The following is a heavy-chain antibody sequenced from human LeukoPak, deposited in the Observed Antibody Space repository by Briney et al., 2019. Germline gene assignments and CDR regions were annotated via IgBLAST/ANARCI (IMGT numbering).Heavy chain of an antibody. CDR2: INHSGST. Sequence: SETLSLTCAVYGGSFSGYYWSWIRQPPGKGLEWIGEINHSGSTNYNPSIKSRVTISVDTSKNQFSLKLSSVTAADTAVYYCARAPSLYGSGSYYTPYYYYGMDVWGKGTTVTVSS. D-gene: IGHD3-10*01. V-gene: IGHV4-34*01. CDR3: ARAPSLYGSGSYYTPYYYYGMDV. J-gene: IGHJ6*04. CDR1: GGSFSGYY.